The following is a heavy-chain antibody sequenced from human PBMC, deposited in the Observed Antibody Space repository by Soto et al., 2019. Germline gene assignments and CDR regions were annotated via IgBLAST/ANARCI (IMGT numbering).Heavy chain of an antibody. CDR2: ISWNSASI. CDR3: AKGPGLVASSGSPDS. J-gene: IGHJ4*02. D-gene: IGHD2-8*02. CDR1: GFTFDDFA. V-gene: IGHV3-9*01. Sequence: EVQLVESGGGLVQPGRSLRLSCAASGFTFDDFAMHWVRQPPGKGLEWVSGISWNSASILYADSVKGRFTISRDNAKNSLYLQLDSLGVEDTAFYYCAKGPGLVASSGSPDSWGQGTLVSVSS.